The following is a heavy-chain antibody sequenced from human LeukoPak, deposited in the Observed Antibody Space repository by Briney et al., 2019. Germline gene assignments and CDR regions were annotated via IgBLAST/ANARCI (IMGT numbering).Heavy chain of an antibody. CDR3: ARRRVLLSGNYYNGFDI. CDR2: KYYSGST. J-gene: IGHJ3*02. D-gene: IGHD1-26*01. CDR1: GVSMRSYY. Sequence: SETLSLTCALSGVSMRSYYWSWIRQPPGKGLEWLGYKYYSGSTNYNPSLKSRVTISLDTSKNQFSLKLSSVTAADTAVYYCARRRVLLSGNYYNGFDIWGQGTMVTVSS. V-gene: IGHV4-59*08.